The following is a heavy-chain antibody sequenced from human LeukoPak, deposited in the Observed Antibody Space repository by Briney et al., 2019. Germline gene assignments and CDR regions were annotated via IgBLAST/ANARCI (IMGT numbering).Heavy chain of an antibody. CDR2: INPSGGST. Sequence: ASVKVSCKAPGYTFTSYYMHWVRQAPGQGFEWMGIINPSGGSTSYAQKFQGRVTMTRDTSTSTVYMELSSLRSEDTAVYYCARAYCSGGSCYFDYWGQGTLVTVSP. V-gene: IGHV1-46*01. J-gene: IGHJ4*02. CDR1: GYTFTSYY. D-gene: IGHD2-15*01. CDR3: ARAYCSGGSCYFDY.